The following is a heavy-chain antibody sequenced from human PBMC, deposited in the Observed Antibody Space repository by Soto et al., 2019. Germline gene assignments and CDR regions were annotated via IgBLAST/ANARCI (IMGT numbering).Heavy chain of an antibody. CDR1: GFTFSSYA. J-gene: IGHJ4*02. CDR2: ISYDGSNK. V-gene: IGHV3-30-3*01. D-gene: IGHD6-19*01. Sequence: QVQLVESGGGVVQPGRSLRLSCAASGFTFSSYAMHWVRQAPGKGLEWVAAISYDGSNKYYADSVKGRFTISRDNSKNTLYLQMNSLRAEDTAVYYCAREGAGSGWYYFDYWGQGTLVTVSS. CDR3: AREGAGSGWYYFDY.